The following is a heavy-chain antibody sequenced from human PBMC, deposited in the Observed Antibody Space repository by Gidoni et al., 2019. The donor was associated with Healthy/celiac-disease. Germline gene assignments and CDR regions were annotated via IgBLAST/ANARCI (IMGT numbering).Heavy chain of an antibody. CDR3: ARGQQQLSYYYYYGMDV. CDR1: GYTFTSYA. D-gene: IGHD6-13*01. Sequence: QAQLVQSGSESKKPGASAKVSCKASGYTFTSYAMNWVRQAPGQGLEWMGWINANTGNPTYAQGFTGRFVFSLDTSVSTAYLQISSLKAEDTAVYYCARGQQQLSYYYYYGMDVWGQGTTVTVSS. CDR2: INANTGNP. V-gene: IGHV7-4-1*02. J-gene: IGHJ6*02.